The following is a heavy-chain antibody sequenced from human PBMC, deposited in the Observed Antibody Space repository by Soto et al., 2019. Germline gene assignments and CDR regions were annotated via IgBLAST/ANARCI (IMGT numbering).Heavy chain of an antibody. V-gene: IGHV3-30*18. Sequence: VQLVESGGGVVQPGRSLRLSCAASGFTFSDYAMHWVRQAPGKGLEWVAVVSHDGRNTHYADSVKGRFTMSRDSSKNTVALEMTSLRAEDTAVYYCAKGGRQWLVTSAFTYWRQGALVTVSS. CDR1: GFTFSDYA. J-gene: IGHJ4*02. CDR2: VSHDGRNT. D-gene: IGHD6-19*01. CDR3: AKGGRQWLVTSAFTY.